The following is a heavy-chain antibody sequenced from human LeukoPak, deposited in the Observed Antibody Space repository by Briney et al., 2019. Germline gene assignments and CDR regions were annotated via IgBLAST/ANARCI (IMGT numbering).Heavy chain of an antibody. CDR3: ARGSRVYYDSRSFDY. D-gene: IGHD3-22*01. CDR1: GGSISSYY. Sequence: PSETLSLTCTVSGGSISSYYWSWIRQPAGKGLEWIGRIYTSGSTNYNPSLKSRVTISVDTSKNQFSLKLSSVTAADTAVYYCARGSRVYYDSRSFDYWGQGTLVTVSS. J-gene: IGHJ4*02. CDR2: IYTSGST. V-gene: IGHV4-4*07.